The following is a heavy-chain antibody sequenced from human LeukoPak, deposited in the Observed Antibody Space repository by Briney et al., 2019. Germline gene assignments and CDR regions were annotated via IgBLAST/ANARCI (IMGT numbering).Heavy chain of an antibody. D-gene: IGHD3-16*01. Sequence: ASVKVSCKASGYTFTTYGISWVRQAPGQGLEWMGWVTTYSGNTYYAQKLQGRVTMTTDTSTSTAYMELRSLRSDDTAVYYCATPLIGQGVSLGYWGQGTLVTVSS. CDR3: ATPLIGQGVSLGY. CDR1: GYTFTTYG. V-gene: IGHV1-18*01. J-gene: IGHJ4*02. CDR2: VTTYSGNT.